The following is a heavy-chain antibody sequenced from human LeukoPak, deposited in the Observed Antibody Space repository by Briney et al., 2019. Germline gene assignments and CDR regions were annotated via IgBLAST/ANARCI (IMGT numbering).Heavy chain of an antibody. CDR1: GFTFSTYA. CDR2: IGATTGNT. J-gene: IGHJ4*02. Sequence: PGRSLRLSCAASGFTFSTYAMGWVRQAPGKGLEWVSTIGATTGNTYYADSVKGRFTISRDNSKNTMWLQMNSLRAEDTAIYYCANRGRYYFDYWGQGALVAVSS. V-gene: IGHV3-23*01. D-gene: IGHD3-10*01. CDR3: ANRGRYYFDY.